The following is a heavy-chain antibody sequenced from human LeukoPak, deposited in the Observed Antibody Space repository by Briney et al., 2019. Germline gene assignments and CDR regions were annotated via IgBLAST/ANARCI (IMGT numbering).Heavy chain of an antibody. CDR2: INHNGNVN. D-gene: IGHD3-16*01. Sequence: GGSLRLSCAASGFAFSSYWMNWARQAPGKGLEWVASINHNGNVNYYVDSVKGRFTISRDNANNSPYLQMSTLRAADRAVYLCARGGGLDVWGQGATVTVSS. CDR3: ARGGGLDV. V-gene: IGHV3-7*03. CDR1: GFAFSSYW. J-gene: IGHJ6*01.